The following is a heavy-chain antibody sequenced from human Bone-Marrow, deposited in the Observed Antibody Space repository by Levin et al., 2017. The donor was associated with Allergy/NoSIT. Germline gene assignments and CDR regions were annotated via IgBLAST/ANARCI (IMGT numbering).Heavy chain of an antibody. Sequence: GESLKISCAASGFTFSGSWMHWVRQAPGKGLVWVSRIDEYGRTTNYADSVKGRFTISRDNAKNTVFLQMNSLRVEDTALYYCARVAVLESGIDSWGQGTLVTVSS. CDR1: GFTFSGSW. CDR3: ARVAVLESGIDS. J-gene: IGHJ5*01. D-gene: IGHD1-14*01. V-gene: IGHV3-74*01. CDR2: IDEYGRTT.